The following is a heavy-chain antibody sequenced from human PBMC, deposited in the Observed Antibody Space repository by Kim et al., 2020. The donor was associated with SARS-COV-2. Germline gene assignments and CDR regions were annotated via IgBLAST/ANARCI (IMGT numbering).Heavy chain of an antibody. CDR1: GFTFSNAW. CDR3: TTGWFGELGYFDY. CDR2: IKSKTDGGTT. Sequence: GGSLRLSCAASGFTFSNAWMSWVRQAPGKGLEWVGRIKSKTDGGTTDYAAPVKGRFTISRDDSKNTLYLQMNSLKTEDTAVYYCTTGWFGELGYFDYWGQGTLVTVSS. D-gene: IGHD3-10*01. J-gene: IGHJ4*02. V-gene: IGHV3-15*01.